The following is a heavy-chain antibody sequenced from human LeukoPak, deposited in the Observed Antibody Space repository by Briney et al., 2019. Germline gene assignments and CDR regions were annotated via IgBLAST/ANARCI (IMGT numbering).Heavy chain of an antibody. CDR1: GGSFSGYY. D-gene: IGHD4-17*01. J-gene: IGHJ2*01. CDR3: AREKKDYGDPNWYFDL. V-gene: IGHV4-34*01. CDR2: INHSGST. Sequence: SETLSLTCAVYGGSFSGYYWSWIRQPPGKGLEWIGEINHSGSTNYNPSLKSRVTISVDTSKNQFSLKLSSVTAADTAVYYCAREKKDYGDPNWYFDLWGRGTLVTVSS.